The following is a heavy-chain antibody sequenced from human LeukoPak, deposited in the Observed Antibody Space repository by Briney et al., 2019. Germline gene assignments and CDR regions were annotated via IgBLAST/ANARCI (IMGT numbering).Heavy chain of an antibody. V-gene: IGHV1-2*02. J-gene: IGHJ4*02. D-gene: IGHD6-13*01. CDR2: INPNSGGT. Sequence: ASVTVSCKASGYTFTGYYMHWVRQAPGQGLEWMGWINPNSGGTNYAQKFQGRVTMTRDTSISTAYMELSRLTSDDTAVYYCARQAAAGFDYWGQGTLVTVSS. CDR3: ARQAAAGFDY. CDR1: GYTFTGYY.